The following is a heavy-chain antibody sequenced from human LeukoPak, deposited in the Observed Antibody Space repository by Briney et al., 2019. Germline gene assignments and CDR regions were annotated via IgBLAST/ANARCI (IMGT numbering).Heavy chain of an antibody. V-gene: IGHV4-39*01. CDR2: IYYSGST. J-gene: IGHJ4*02. Sequence: SETLSLTCTVSGGSVIRTNHYRGWIRQPPGKGLEWIGSIYYSGSTYYNPSLKSRVTISVDTSKNQFSLNLTSVTAADTAVYYCASLQGPGSYYIQTNDRYYFDCWGQGTLVTVSS. CDR1: GGSVIRTNHY. D-gene: IGHD3-10*01. CDR3: ASLQGPGSYYIQTNDRYYFDC.